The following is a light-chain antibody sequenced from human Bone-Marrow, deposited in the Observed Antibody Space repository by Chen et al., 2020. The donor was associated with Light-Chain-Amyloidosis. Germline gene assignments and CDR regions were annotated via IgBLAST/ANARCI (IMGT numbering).Light chain of an antibody. J-gene: IGKJ1*01. CDR2: GAS. Sequence: EIVLTQSPGTLSLSPGERATLSCRASQSVSSSYLAWYQQKPGQAPRLLIYGASSRATGIPDRFSGRGSGTDVTLTISRLEPEEFAVYYCQQYGSSPKTFGQGTKVEIK. CDR3: QQYGSSPKT. CDR1: QSVSSSY. V-gene: IGKV3-20*01.